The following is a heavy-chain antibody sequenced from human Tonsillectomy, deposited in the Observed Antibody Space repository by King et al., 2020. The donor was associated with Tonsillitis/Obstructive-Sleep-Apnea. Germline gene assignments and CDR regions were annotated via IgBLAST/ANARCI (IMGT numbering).Heavy chain of an antibody. J-gene: IGHJ6*03. CDR1: GFTFSDYY. D-gene: IGHD6-13*01. CDR3: ARDNRIAAAGYYYYMDV. V-gene: IGHV3-11*05. Sequence: VQLVESGGGLVKPGGSLRLSCAASGFTFSDYYMSWLRQAPGKGLEWVSYISSSSSYTNYADSVKGRFTISRDNAKNSLYLQMNSLRAEDTAVYYCARDNRIAAAGYYYYMDVWGKGTTVTVSS. CDR2: ISSSSSYT.